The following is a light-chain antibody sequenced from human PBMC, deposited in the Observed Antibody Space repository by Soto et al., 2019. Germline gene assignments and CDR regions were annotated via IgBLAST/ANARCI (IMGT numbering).Light chain of an antibody. CDR3: QSYDSSLSGV. Sequence: QSVLTQPPSVSGAPGQRGTISCTGRSSNIGAGYDVHWYQQLPGTAPKLLIYGNSNRPSGVPDRFSGSKSGTSASLAITGLQAEYEADYYCQSYDSSLSGVFGTGTKLTVL. CDR1: SSNIGAGYD. CDR2: GNS. V-gene: IGLV1-40*01. J-gene: IGLJ1*01.